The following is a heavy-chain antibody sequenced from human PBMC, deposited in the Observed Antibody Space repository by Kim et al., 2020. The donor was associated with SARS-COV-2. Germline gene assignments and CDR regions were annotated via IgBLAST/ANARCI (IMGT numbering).Heavy chain of an antibody. Sequence: GGSLRLSCAASGFTFSSYAMHWVRQAPGKGLEWVAVISYDGSNKYYADSVKGRFTISRDNSKNTLYLQMNSLRAEDTAVYYCARGPAVYYYYGMDVWGQGTTVTVSS. CDR3: ARGPAVYYYYGMDV. J-gene: IGHJ6*02. CDR2: ISYDGSNK. CDR1: GFTFSSYA. V-gene: IGHV3-30*04.